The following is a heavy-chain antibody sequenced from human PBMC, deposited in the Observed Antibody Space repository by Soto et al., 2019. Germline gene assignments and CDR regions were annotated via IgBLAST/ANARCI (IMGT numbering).Heavy chain of an antibody. D-gene: IGHD2-21*02. V-gene: IGHV3-23*04. J-gene: IGHJ4*02. CDR3: AKGGGGDHGY. CDR2: ITITGDTT. CDR1: GFIFTTSD. Sequence: EVQLVESEGGLVQPGGSLRLSCEASGFIFTTSDMSWVRQAPGKGLEWISSITITGDTTHYADSVKGRFTISRDNSRNTVFLKRNSLRGADTAVYYCAKGGGGDHGYWGQGTLVAVSS.